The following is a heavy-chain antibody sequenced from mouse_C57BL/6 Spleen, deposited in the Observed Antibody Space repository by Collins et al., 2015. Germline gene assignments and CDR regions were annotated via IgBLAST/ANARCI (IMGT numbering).Heavy chain of an antibody. V-gene: IGHV1-53*01. CDR2: INPNNGVT. CDR1: GFTFSSYW. CDR3: ATRGFAY. Sequence: QAQLQQPGTELVKPGASVKLSCKASGFTFSSYWMHWVKQRPGQGLEWIGNINPNNGVTNHNENFKRKATLTVDRSSSAAYMQLNTLTSEDSAVYYCATRGFAYWGQGTLVTVSA. J-gene: IGHJ3*01.